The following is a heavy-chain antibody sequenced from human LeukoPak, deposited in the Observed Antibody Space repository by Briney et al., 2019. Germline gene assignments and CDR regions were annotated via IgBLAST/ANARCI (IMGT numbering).Heavy chain of an antibody. Sequence: GESLQISCQGSGSSFSTYWIGWVRQVPGKGLEWMGIIYPGNSDTRNSPSFQGQVTISADKSINTAYLQWSSLKASDTAMYYCARFHGSGTSSYFDYWGQGTLVTVSS. CDR2: IYPGNSDT. D-gene: IGHD3-10*01. J-gene: IGHJ4*02. CDR3: ARFHGSGTSSYFDY. CDR1: GSSFSTYW. V-gene: IGHV5-51*01.